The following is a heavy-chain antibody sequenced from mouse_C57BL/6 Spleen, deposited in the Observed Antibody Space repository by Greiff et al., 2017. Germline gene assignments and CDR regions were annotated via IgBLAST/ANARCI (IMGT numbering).Heavy chain of an antibody. V-gene: IGHV1-39*01. J-gene: IGHJ4*01. CDR3: ARSYYGSSYLYYALDY. D-gene: IGHD1-1*01. CDR1: GYSFTDYN. CDR2: INPNYGTT. Sequence: EVQLQQSGPELVKPGASVKISCKASGYSFTDYNMNWVKQSNGKSLEWIGAINPNYGTTSYNQKFKGKATLTVDQSYSTAYMQLNRLTSEDSAVYSCARSYYGSSYLYYALDYWGQGTSVTVSS.